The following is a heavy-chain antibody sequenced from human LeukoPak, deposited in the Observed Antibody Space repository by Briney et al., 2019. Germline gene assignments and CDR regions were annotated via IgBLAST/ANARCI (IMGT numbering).Heavy chain of an antibody. CDR3: LGYCSGGSCPNAFDI. CDR2: IKSKTDGGTT. CDR1: GFSFSNHW. D-gene: IGHD2-15*01. Sequence: GGSLRLSCAASGFSFSNHWMSWVRQAPGKGLEWVGRIKSKTDGGTTDYAAPVKGRFTISRDDSKNTLYLQMNSLKTEDTAVYYCLGYCSGGSCPNAFDIWGQGTMVTVSS. J-gene: IGHJ3*02. V-gene: IGHV3-15*01.